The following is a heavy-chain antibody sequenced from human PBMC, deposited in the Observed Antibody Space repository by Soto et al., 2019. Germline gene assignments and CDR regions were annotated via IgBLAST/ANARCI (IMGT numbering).Heavy chain of an antibody. Sequence: PGESLKISCKGSGYSFTSYWISWVRQMPGKGLEWMGRIDPSDSYTNYSPSFQGHVTISADKSISTAYLQWSSLKASDTAMYYCARRACSSTSCFTTDNWFDPWGQGTMVTVS. CDR2: IDPSDSYT. D-gene: IGHD2-2*02. CDR1: GYSFTSYW. CDR3: ARRACSSTSCFTTDNWFDP. V-gene: IGHV5-10-1*01. J-gene: IGHJ5*02.